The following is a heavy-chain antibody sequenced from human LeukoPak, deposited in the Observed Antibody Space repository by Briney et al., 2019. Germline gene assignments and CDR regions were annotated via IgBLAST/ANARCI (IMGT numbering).Heavy chain of an antibody. D-gene: IGHD1-1*01. V-gene: IGHV4-4*02. CDR2: IYHSGSP. Sequence: PSETLSLTCAVSGGSISSNNWWGWVRQPPGKGLEWIGEIYHSGSPNYNPSLKSRVTISVDKSRNHFSLNLSSVTAADTAVYYCARVQLERRGRLDYWGQGTLVTVSS. J-gene: IGHJ4*02. CDR1: GGSISSNNW. CDR3: ARVQLERRGRLDY.